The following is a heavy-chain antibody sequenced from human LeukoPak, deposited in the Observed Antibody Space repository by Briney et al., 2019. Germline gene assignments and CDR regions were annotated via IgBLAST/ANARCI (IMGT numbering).Heavy chain of an antibody. CDR2: ISYDGSNK. CDR3: ARSNQADDY. CDR1: GFTFRSYG. V-gene: IGHV3-30*03. D-gene: IGHD4-11*01. J-gene: IGHJ4*02. Sequence: GGSLRLSCAASGFTFRSYGMHWVRQGPGKGLEWVAVISYDGSNKYDADSVKGRFTISRDNAKNTLYLQMNSLRADDTAAYYCARSNQADDYWGQGTLVTVSS.